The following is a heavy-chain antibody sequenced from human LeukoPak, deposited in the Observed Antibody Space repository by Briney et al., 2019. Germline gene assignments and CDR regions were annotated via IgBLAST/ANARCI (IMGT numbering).Heavy chain of an antibody. CDR1: GFTVSSNY. CDR2: IYSGGST. CDR3: ARDRTVAYSSSWYGPVGGWFDP. D-gene: IGHD6-13*01. V-gene: IGHV3-53*01. J-gene: IGHJ5*02. Sequence: PGGSLRLSCAASGFTVSSNYMSWVRQAPGKGLEWVSVIYSGGSTYYADSVKGRFTISRDNSKNTLYLQMNSLRAEDTAVYYCARDRTVAYSSSWYGPVGGWFDPWGQGTLVTVSS.